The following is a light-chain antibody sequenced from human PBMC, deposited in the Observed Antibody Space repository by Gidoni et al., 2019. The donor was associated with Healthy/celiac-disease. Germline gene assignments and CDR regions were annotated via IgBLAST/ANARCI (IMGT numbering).Light chain of an antibody. CDR1: QSISSY. CDR3: QQSYSTPSRT. CDR2: AAS. Sequence: DIQMTQSPSSLSASVGDRVTITCRESQSISSYLNWYQQKPGKAPKLLIYAASSLQSGVPSRFSGSGSGTDFNLTISSLQPEDFATYYCQQSYSTPSRTFGQGTKLESK. J-gene: IGKJ2*01. V-gene: IGKV1-39*01.